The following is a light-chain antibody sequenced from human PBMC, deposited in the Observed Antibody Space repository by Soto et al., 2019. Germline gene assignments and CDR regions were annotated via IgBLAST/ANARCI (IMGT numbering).Light chain of an antibody. J-gene: IGLJ1*01. Sequence: QSALTQPASVSGSPGQSITISCTGTSSDVGGYNYVSWYQQHPGKAPKLMIYDVSNRPSGVSNRFSGSKSGNTASLTISGLQAEDEADHYCDSYRRSVTRVFGTGTKLTVL. CDR3: DSYRRSVTRV. CDR1: SSDVGGYNY. CDR2: DVS. V-gene: IGLV2-14*01.